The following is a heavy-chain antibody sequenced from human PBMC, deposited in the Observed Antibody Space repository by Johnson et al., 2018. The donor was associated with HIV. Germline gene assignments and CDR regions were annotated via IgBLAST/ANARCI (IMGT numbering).Heavy chain of an antibody. V-gene: IGHV3-30-3*01. J-gene: IGHJ3*02. CDR2: ISYDGSNK. CDR3: TYSSAWSPGAFDI. Sequence: QVQLVESGGGVVQPGRSLRLSCAASGFTFSSYTMHWVRQAPGKGLEWVAVISYDGSNKYYADSVKGRFTISRDNSKNTLYLQMNSLRAEDTAVFYCTYSSAWSPGAFDIWGHGTMVTVSS. CDR1: GFTFSSYT. D-gene: IGHD6-19*01.